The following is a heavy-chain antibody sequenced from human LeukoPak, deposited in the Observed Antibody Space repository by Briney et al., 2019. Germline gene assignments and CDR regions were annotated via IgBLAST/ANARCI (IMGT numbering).Heavy chain of an antibody. Sequence: GGSPRLSCEASGFTFTTYSMTWVRQAPGKGLEWVSIISSGSSAIFSADALKGRFTISRDDAKNLLYLDMNSLRAEDTAVYYCARGHTAVTRHFDFWGQGTLVTVSS. J-gene: IGHJ4*02. D-gene: IGHD4-17*01. CDR3: ARGHTAVTRHFDF. CDR2: ISSGSSAI. CDR1: GFTFTTYS. V-gene: IGHV3-21*01.